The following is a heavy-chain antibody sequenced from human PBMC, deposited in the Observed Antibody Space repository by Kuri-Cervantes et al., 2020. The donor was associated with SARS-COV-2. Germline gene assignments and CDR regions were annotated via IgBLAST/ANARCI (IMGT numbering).Heavy chain of an antibody. CDR1: GGSISSGSYY. CDR2: IYYSGST. J-gene: IGHJ5*02. V-gene: IGHV4-39*01. CDR3: ARRWGSITIFGVVTNWFDP. D-gene: IGHD3-3*01. Sequence: SETLSLTCTVSGGSISSGSYYWGWIRQPPGKGLEWIGSIYYSGSTYYNPSLKSRVTISVDTSKNQFSLKLSSVTAADTAVYYCARRWGSITIFGVVTNWFDPWGQGTLVTVSS.